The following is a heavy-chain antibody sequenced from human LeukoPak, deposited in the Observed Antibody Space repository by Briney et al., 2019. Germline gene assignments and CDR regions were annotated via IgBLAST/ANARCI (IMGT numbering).Heavy chain of an antibody. V-gene: IGHV3-66*01. D-gene: IGHD6-19*01. CDR3: ARASQWLAFDY. CDR2: IYNGDNT. CDR1: GFTFSNYG. Sequence: GRSLRLSCAASGFTFSNYGMHWVRQAPGKGLEWVSVIYNGDNTYYADSVRGRFTISRDNSKNTMYLQMNSLRAEDTAVYYCARASQWLAFDYWGQGTLVTVSS. J-gene: IGHJ4*02.